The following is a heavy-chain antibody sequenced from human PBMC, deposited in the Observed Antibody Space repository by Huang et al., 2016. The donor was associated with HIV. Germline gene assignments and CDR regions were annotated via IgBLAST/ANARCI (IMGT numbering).Heavy chain of an antibody. D-gene: IGHD6-13*01. Sequence: QVQLVESGGGVVQPGRSLRISCAASGFTCSSYGMHWVRQAPGKGLGWVAVISDDAKTKYYADSVKGRFSISRDNSKTTVYLQLNSLRVEDTAVYYCAKGGSAAAVLDFWGQGTLVTVSS. CDR1: GFTCSSYG. CDR2: ISDDAKTK. CDR3: AKGGSAAAVLDF. V-gene: IGHV3-30*18. J-gene: IGHJ4*02.